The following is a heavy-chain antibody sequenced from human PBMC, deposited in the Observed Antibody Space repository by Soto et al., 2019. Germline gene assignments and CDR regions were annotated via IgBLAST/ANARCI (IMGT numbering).Heavy chain of an antibody. CDR1: GGSISSGDYY. D-gene: IGHD6-13*01. CDR3: ASRHSSPYFDY. J-gene: IGHJ4*02. V-gene: IGHV4-30-4*01. CDR2: IYYSGST. Sequence: QVQLQESGPGLVKPSQTLSLTCTVSGGSISSGDYYWSWIRQPPGKGLEWIGSIYYSGSTYYNPSLKSRVTISVATSQNQFSLKLNSVTAADTAVYYCASRHSSPYFDYWGQGTLVTVSS.